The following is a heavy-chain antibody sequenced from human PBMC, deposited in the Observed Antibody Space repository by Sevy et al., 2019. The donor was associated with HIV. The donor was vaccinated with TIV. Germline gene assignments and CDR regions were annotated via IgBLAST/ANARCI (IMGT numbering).Heavy chain of an antibody. CDR3: ARAPWGRAFDI. Sequence: ASVKVSCKASGYTFTGYYMHWVRQAPGQGLAWMGWINPNSGGTNYAQKFQGRVTMTRDTSISTAYMELNSLRSYDTAVYYCARAPWGRAFDIWGQGTMVTVSS. CDR2: INPNSGGT. CDR1: GYTFTGYY. V-gene: IGHV1-2*02. J-gene: IGHJ3*02. D-gene: IGHD7-27*01.